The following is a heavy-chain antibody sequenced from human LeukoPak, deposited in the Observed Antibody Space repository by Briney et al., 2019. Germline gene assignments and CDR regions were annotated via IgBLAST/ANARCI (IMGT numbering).Heavy chain of an antibody. J-gene: IGHJ5*02. CDR1: GGTFSSYA. CDR3: ARDNSGSFYNWFDP. V-gene: IGHV1-69*04. Sequence: SVKVSCKASGGTFSSYAISWVRQAPGQGLEWMGRIIPILGIANYAQKFQGRVTITADESTSTAYMELSSLRSEDTAVYYCARDNSGSFYNWFDPWGQGTLVTVSS. D-gene: IGHD1-26*01. CDR2: IIPILGIA.